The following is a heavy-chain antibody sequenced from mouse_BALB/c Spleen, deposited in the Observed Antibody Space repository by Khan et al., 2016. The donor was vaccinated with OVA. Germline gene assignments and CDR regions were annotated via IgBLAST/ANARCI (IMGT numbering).Heavy chain of an antibody. V-gene: IGHV5-6*02. CDR2: ISSGADYT. Sequence: EVKLVESGGDLVKPGGSLKLSCAASGFTFSAYSMSWVRQTPDKRLEWVATISSGADYTYYPDGVKGRFTISRDNAKNTLYLQMRSLKSEDTAIYYCASHLTGSFAYWGQGTLVTVSS. D-gene: IGHD4-1*01. CDR3: ASHLTGSFAY. CDR1: GFTFSAYS. J-gene: IGHJ3*01.